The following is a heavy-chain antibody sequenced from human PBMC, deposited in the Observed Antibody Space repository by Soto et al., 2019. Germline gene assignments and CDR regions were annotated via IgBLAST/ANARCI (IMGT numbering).Heavy chain of an antibody. CDR1: GFTFSSYG. Sequence: QVQLVESGGGVVQPGRSLRLSCAASGFTFSSYGMHWVRQAPGKGLEWVAVISYDGSNKYYADSVKGRFTISRDNSKNTLYLQMNRLRAEDTAVYYCAKGSTAMTYFDYWGQGTLVTVSS. D-gene: IGHD5-18*01. CDR3: AKGSTAMTYFDY. V-gene: IGHV3-30*18. J-gene: IGHJ4*02. CDR2: ISYDGSNK.